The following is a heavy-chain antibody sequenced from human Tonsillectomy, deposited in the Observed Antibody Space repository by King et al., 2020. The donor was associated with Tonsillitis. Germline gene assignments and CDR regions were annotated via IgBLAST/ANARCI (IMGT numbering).Heavy chain of an antibody. CDR3: ARGLVAYYDILTGYYYFDY. Sequence: QLVQSGAEVKKPGSSVKVSCKASGGTFSSYAISWVRQAPGQGLEWMGGIIPIFGTANYAQKFQGRVTITEDESTSTAYMELSSLRSEDTAVYYWARGLVAYYDILTGYYYFDYWGQGTLVTVSS. CDR2: IIPIFGTA. J-gene: IGHJ4*02. CDR1: GGTFSSYA. V-gene: IGHV1-69*12. D-gene: IGHD3-9*01.